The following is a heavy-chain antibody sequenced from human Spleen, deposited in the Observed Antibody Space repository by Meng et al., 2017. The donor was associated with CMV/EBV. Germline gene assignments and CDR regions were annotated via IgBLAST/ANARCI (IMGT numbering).Heavy chain of an antibody. D-gene: IGHD6-13*01. J-gene: IGHJ4*02. CDR1: GDSINSADYY. V-gene: IGHV4-30-4*08. Sequence: SETLSLTCIVSGDSINSADYYWSWIRQPPGKGLEWIGNIFYSGTTYYNPSLETRITMSVDTSVNQFSLRLTSVTAADTAVYYCARELAAAGNFDYWGQGTLVTVS. CDR3: ARELAAAGNFDY. CDR2: IFYSGTT.